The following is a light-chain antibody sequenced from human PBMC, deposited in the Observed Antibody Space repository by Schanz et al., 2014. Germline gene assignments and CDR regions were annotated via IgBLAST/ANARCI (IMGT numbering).Light chain of an antibody. CDR2: LNSGGSH. CDR1: SGHSSYA. V-gene: IGLV4-69*01. CDR3: QTWGTGTSWV. J-gene: IGLJ3*02. Sequence: QLVLTQSPSASASLGASVKLTCTLSSGHSSYAIAWHQQQPEKGPRFLMKLNSGGSHIKGDGIPDRFSGSSSGAERYLTISSLQSEDEADYYCQTWGTGTSWVFGGGTKLTVL.